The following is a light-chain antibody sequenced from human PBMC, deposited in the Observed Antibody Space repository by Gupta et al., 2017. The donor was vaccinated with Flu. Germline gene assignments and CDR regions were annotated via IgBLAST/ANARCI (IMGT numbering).Light chain of an antibody. CDR3: SSYTSTNTFYV. CDR1: SSDVGGSNY. Sequence: QSALTQPASVSGSPGQSIPIPCTGTSSDVGGSNYVSWYQQNPGKAPKLMIYDVSNRPSGVSSRFSGSKSGNTASLTISGLEAEDESDYYCSSYTSTNTFYVFGTGTKVTVL. J-gene: IGLJ1*01. V-gene: IGLV2-14*01. CDR2: DVS.